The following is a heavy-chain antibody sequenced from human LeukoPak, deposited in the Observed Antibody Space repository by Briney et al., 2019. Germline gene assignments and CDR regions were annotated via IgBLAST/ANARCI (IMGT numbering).Heavy chain of an antibody. CDR2: MYHSGST. D-gene: IGHD6-6*01. J-gene: IGHJ4*02. CDR1: GGSISSTSYY. Sequence: SETLSLTCTVSGGSISSTSYYWAWIRQPPGKGLEWIGSMYHSGSTYYNPSLKSRVTISVDTSKNQFSLNLSSVTAADTAVYYCARSDFGSSSYSFDYWGQGTLVTVSS. CDR3: ARSDFGSSSYSFDY. V-gene: IGHV4-39*01.